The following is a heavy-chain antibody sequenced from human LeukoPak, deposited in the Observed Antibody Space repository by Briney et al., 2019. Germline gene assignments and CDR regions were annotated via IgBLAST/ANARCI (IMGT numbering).Heavy chain of an antibody. V-gene: IGHV3-30-3*01. CDR2: ISYDGSNK. D-gene: IGHD5-24*01. CDR1: GFTFGSYA. CDR3: ARVRGMATIDAFDI. Sequence: GGSLRLSCAASGFTFGSYAMHWVRQAPGKGLEWVAVISYDGSNKYYADSVKGRFTISRDNSKNTLYLQMNSLRAEDTAVYYCARVRGMATIDAFDIWGQGTMVTVSS. J-gene: IGHJ3*02.